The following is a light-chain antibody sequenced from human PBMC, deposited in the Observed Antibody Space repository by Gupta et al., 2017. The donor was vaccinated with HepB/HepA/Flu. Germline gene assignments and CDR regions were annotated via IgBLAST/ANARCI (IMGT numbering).Light chain of an antibody. CDR1: QSLVYTDGNTY. CDR2: EVS. CDR3: MQGTHWPLS. Sequence: DVVMTQSPLSLPVTLGRPASISCRSRQSLVYTDGNTYLNWFHQRPGQSPRRLIYEVSNRDSGVPDRFSGSGSGTDFTLKISRVEAEDVGVYYCMQGTHWPLSFGGGTKVEIK. V-gene: IGKV2-30*01. J-gene: IGKJ4*01.